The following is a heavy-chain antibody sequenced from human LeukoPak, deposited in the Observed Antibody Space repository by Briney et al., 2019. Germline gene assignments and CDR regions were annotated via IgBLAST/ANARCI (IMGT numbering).Heavy chain of an antibody. CDR1: GGSFSGYY. Sequence: KSSETLSLTCAVYGGSFSGYYWSWIRQPPGKGLEWIGEINHSGSTNYNPSLKSRVTISVDTSQNQFSLKLNSVTAADTAVFYCARGRRGFGYGTDVWGQGTTVTVSS. J-gene: IGHJ6*02. CDR2: INHSGST. CDR3: ARGRRGFGYGTDV. V-gene: IGHV4-34*01. D-gene: IGHD3-10*01.